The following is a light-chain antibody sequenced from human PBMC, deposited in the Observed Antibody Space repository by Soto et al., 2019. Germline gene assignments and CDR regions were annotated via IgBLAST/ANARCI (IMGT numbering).Light chain of an antibody. J-gene: IGKJ5*01. CDR3: HQYNNWPPST. CDR2: DKS. CDR1: QSLLYTSNNKNY. Sequence: DIVMTQSPDSLAVSLGARATINCKSSQSLLYTSNNKNYLAWYQQKPGQAPRLLIFDKSSRAPGVPARFSGSGTGTDFTLTINSLQSEDFGVYYCHQYNNWPPSTFGQGTRLEIK. V-gene: IGKV4-1*01.